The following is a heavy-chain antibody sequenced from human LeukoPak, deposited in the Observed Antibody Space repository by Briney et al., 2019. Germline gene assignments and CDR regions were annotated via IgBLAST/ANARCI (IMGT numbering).Heavy chain of an antibody. CDR2: IKRKTEGATT. D-gene: IGHD3-22*01. V-gene: IGHV3-15*01. CDR3: ARDYYDSSGYYVY. Sequence: GGSLRLSCAASGFAFKYAWMSWVRQAPGNGLEWLGLIKRKTEGATTDYSAPVKGRFTISRDDSENTLYLQMRSLKTEDTAVYYCARDYYDSSGYYVYWGQGTLVTVSS. CDR1: GFAFKYAW. J-gene: IGHJ4*02.